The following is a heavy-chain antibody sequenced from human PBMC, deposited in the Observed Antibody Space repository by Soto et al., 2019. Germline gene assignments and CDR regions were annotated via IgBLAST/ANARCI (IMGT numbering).Heavy chain of an antibody. V-gene: IGHV1-18*04. J-gene: IGHJ6*02. CDR1: GYTFTSYG. Sequence: ASVKVSCKASGYTFTSYGISWVRQAPGQGLEWMGWISAYNGNTNYAQKLQGRVTMTTDTSTSTAYMELRSLRSDDTAVYYCARVTGGISSARGEGYYDSSGIYYYYCMDVWGQGTTVTVSS. D-gene: IGHD3-22*01. CDR2: ISAYNGNT. CDR3: ARVTGGISSARGEGYYDSSGIYYYYCMDV.